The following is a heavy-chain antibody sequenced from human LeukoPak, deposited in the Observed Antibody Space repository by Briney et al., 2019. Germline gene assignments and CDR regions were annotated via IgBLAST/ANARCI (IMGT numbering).Heavy chain of an antibody. CDR2: ISSDSYYI. J-gene: IGHJ4*02. CDR1: GFTFSSYS. V-gene: IGHV3-21*01. D-gene: IGHD3-16*02. Sequence: GGSLRLSCAASGFTFSSYSMNWVRQAPGKGLEWVSSISSDSYYIYYAHSLKGRFTISRDNAKNSLYLQMNSQRAEDTAVYYCARDLRRISEYWGQGTLVTVSS. CDR3: ARDLRRISEY.